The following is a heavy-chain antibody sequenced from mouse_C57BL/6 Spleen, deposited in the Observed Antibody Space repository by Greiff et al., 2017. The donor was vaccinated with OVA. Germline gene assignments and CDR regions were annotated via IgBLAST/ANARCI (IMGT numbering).Heavy chain of an antibody. CDR2: ISSGGSYT. J-gene: IGHJ2*01. V-gene: IGHV5-6*01. D-gene: IGHD1-1*01. CDR3: ARPAITTVVATNYFDY. Sequence: EVMLVESGGDLVKPGGSLKLSCAASGFTFSSYGMSWVRQTPDKRLEWVATISSGGSYTYYPDSVKGLFTISRDNAKNTLYLQMSSLKSEDTAMYYCARPAITTVVATNYFDYWGQGTTLTVSS. CDR1: GFTFSSYG.